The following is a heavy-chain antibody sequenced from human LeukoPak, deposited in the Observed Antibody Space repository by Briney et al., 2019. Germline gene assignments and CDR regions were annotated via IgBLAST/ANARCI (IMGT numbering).Heavy chain of an antibody. CDR1: GFTFSSYA. CDR3: AKGRDYYDSSGILDY. Sequence: PGGSLRLSCAASGFTFSSYAMSWVRQAPGKGLEWVSAISGSGGSTYYADSVKGRFTIPRDNSENTLYLQMNSLRAEDTAVYYCAKGRDYYDSSGILDYWGQGTLVTVSS. J-gene: IGHJ4*02. CDR2: ISGSGGST. D-gene: IGHD3-22*01. V-gene: IGHV3-23*01.